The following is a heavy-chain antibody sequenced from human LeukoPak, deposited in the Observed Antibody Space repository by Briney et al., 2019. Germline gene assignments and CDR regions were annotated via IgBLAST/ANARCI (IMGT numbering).Heavy chain of an antibody. CDR2: IKQDGSEK. Sequence: GGSLRLSCAASGFTFRNYWMSWVRQAPGKGLEWVANIKQDGSEKYYEDSVKGRFTISRDNAKNSLYLQMNSLRTDDTAVYFCEREGPFDFWGQGTLVTVSS. CDR3: EREGPFDF. CDR1: GFTFRNYW. V-gene: IGHV3-7*01. J-gene: IGHJ4*02.